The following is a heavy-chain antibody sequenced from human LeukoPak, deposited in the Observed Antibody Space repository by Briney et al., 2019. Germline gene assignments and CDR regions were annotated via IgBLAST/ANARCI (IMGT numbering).Heavy chain of an antibody. V-gene: IGHV3-30*02. J-gene: IGHJ4*02. CDR3: AAVTSNYFDY. CDR2: IRYDGTNR. Sequence: PGGSLRLSCAASGFTFSSYGLHWVRQAPGKGLQWVAFIRYDGTNRYYADSVKGRFTISRDNSKNTLHLQMNSLRTEDTAMYYCAAVTSNYFDYWGQGTLVTLSS. D-gene: IGHD2-2*01. CDR1: GFTFSSYG.